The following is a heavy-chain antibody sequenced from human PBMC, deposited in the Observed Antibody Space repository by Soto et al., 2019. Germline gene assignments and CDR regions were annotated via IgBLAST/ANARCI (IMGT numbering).Heavy chain of an antibody. Sequence: SVKVSCKASGGTFSSYTISWVRQAPGQGLEWMGRIIPILGIANYAQKFQGRVTITADKSTSTAYMELSSLRSEDTAVYYCARDGKVEYCSSTSCPNLRGASYYYYYMDVWGKGTTVTVSS. J-gene: IGHJ6*03. CDR2: IIPILGIA. CDR3: ARDGKVEYCSSTSCPNLRGASYYYYYMDV. V-gene: IGHV1-69*04. D-gene: IGHD2-2*01. CDR1: GGTFSSYT.